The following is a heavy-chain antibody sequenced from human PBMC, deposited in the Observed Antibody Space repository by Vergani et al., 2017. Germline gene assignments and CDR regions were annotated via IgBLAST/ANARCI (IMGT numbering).Heavy chain of an antibody. CDR1: GRSFSGYY. Sequence: QVQLQQWGAGLLKPSETLSLTCAVYGRSFSGYYWNWIRQPPGKGLEWIGEINHSGSTNYNPSLKSRVTISVDTSKNQFSLKLSSVTAADTAVYYCARGSRYYDSSGYTLGNYYYYYMDVWGKXP. J-gene: IGHJ6*03. V-gene: IGHV4-34*01. CDR3: ARGSRYYDSSGYTLGNYYYYYMDV. D-gene: IGHD3-22*01. CDR2: INHSGST.